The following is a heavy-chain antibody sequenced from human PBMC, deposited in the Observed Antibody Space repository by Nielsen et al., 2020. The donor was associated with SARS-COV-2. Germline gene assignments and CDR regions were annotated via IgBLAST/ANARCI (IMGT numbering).Heavy chain of an antibody. CDR2: ISWNRGSI. CDR3: AKGGGFGELGLDY. D-gene: IGHD3-10*01. J-gene: IGHJ4*02. V-gene: IGHV3-9*01. Sequence: SLKISCAASGFTFDDYAMHWVRQAPGKGLEWVSGISWNRGSIGYADSVKGRFTISRDNAKNSLYLQMNSLRAEDTALYYCAKGGGFGELGLDYWGQGTLVTVSS. CDR1: GFTFDDYA.